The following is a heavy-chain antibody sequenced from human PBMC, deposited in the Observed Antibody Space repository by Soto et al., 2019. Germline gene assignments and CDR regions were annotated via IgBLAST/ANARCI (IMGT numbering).Heavy chain of an antibody. V-gene: IGHV3-30-3*01. CDR2: ISYDGNDK. J-gene: IGHJ4*02. Sequence: SCKASGFTFSPYTMHWVRQTPGKGLEWVAVISYDGNDKYYTDSVRGRFTISRDNSKNTLFLQMNSLRAEDTAIYYCARGGGFCGADCYKGGIDYWGQGTLVTVSS. D-gene: IGHD2-21*02. CDR3: ARGGGFCGADCYKGGIDY. CDR1: GFTFSPYT.